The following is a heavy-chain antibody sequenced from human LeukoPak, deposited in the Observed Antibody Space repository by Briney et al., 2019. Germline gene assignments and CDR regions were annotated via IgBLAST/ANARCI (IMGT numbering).Heavy chain of an antibody. Sequence: GASVKVSCKASGYTFTSYYMHWVRQAPGQGLEWMGIINPSGGSTSYAQKFQGRVTMTRDTSTSTVYVELSSLRSEDTAVYYCARDHLPPTYYYDSSGTLLGYWGQGTLVTVSS. D-gene: IGHD3-22*01. CDR1: GYTFTSYY. CDR3: ARDHLPPTYYYDSSGTLLGY. V-gene: IGHV1-46*01. J-gene: IGHJ4*02. CDR2: INPSGGST.